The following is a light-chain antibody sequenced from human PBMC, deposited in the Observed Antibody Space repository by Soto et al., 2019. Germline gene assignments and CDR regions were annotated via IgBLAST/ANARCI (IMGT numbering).Light chain of an antibody. Sequence: EIVLTQSPATLSLSPGERATLPCRASQSVNSYLAWYQQRPGQAPRLLIYDASNRATGIPARFSGSGSGTDFTLTISSLEPEDFAIYYCQQRSSWPPPTFGGGTRVDMK. CDR3: QQRSSWPPPT. J-gene: IGKJ4*01. CDR2: DAS. CDR1: QSVNSY. V-gene: IGKV3-11*01.